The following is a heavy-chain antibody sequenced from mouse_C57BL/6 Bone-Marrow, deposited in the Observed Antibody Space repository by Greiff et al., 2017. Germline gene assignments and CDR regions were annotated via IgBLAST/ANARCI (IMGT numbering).Heavy chain of an antibody. CDR1: GYTFTSYC. J-gene: IGHJ1*03. Sequence: VQLQQPGAELVKPAASVKLSCKASGYTFTSYCMHWVQQRPGQGLEWIGMIRPNSGSSNYNEKLKRKATLTVNKSSRTAYMQLSSLTSEYSAVYCCENRDVWYFDVWGTGTTVTVSS. D-gene: IGHD3-3*01. CDR2: IRPNSGSS. CDR3: ENRDVWYFDV. V-gene: IGHV1-64*01.